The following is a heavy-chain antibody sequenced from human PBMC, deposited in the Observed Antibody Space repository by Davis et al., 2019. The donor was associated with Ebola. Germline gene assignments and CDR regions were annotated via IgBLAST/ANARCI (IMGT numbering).Heavy chain of an antibody. V-gene: IGHV1-18*01. CDR3: ARDLARPTYCTGGVCYNYYGMDV. Sequence: ASVKVSCKASGYTFTSYGISWVRQAPGQGLEWMGWISAYNGNTNYAQKLQGRVTMTTDTSTSTAYMELRSLRSDDTAVYYCARDLARPTYCTGGVCYNYYGMDVWGQGTTVTVSS. J-gene: IGHJ6*02. CDR2: ISAYNGNT. CDR1: GYTFTSYG. D-gene: IGHD2-8*02.